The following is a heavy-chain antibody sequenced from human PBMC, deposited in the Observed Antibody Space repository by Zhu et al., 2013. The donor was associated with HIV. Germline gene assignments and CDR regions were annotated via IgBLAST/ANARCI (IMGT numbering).Heavy chain of an antibody. CDR3: ARGEPFYYDRSGYDGPLYHYYMDV. Sequence: QVQLVQSGAEVKKPGASVKVSCKVSGGSFSTDAITWVRQAPGQGLEWMGGIIPFFATPHYAQRFQGRVTITADESTNTAYMQLSGLRSEDTAVYFCARGEPFYYDRSGYDGPLYHYYMDVWGKGTTVTVS. CDR2: IIPFFATP. J-gene: IGHJ6*03. D-gene: IGHD3-22*01. CDR1: GGSFSTDA. V-gene: IGHV1-69*01.